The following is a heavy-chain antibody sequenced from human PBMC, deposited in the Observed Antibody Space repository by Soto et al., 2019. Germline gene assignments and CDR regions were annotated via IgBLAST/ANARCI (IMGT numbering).Heavy chain of an antibody. CDR2: ISGSGGST. Sequence: EVQLLESGGGLVQPGGSLRLSCAASGFTFSSYAMSWVRQAPGKGLEWVSAISGSGGSTYYADSVKGRFTISRDNSKNTLYLQMNRLRAEETAVYYCARRSSGWYFDYWGQGTLVNVSS. J-gene: IGHJ4*02. D-gene: IGHD6-19*01. CDR3: ARRSSGWYFDY. CDR1: GFTFSSYA. V-gene: IGHV3-23*01.